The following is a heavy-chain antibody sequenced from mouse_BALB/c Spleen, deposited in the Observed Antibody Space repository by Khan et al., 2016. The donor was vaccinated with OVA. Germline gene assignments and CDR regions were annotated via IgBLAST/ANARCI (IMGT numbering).Heavy chain of an antibody. J-gene: IGHJ4*01. D-gene: IGHD2-4*01. CDR3: ARSYFDYDYYPMDF. V-gene: IGHV1-9*01. Sequence: VQLQESGAELMKPGASVKISCKATGYTFSDYWIEWVKQRPGHGLEWIGEILPGSGSTNYNEKFKDKATFTADTSSNTAYMHLSSLTSEDSAVYYCARSYFDYDYYPMDFWGQGTSVTVSS. CDR1: GYTFSDYW. CDR2: ILPGSGST.